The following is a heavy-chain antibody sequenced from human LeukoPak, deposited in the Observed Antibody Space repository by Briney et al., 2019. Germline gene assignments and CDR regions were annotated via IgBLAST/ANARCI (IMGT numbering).Heavy chain of an antibody. J-gene: IGHJ4*02. CDR2: ISGSDAGT. D-gene: IGHD2-15*01. CDR3: AKAPLGRCTGAICYFIDY. CDR1: GFTFNNYG. Sequence: GSLRLSCAASGFTFNNYGMSWVRQAPGKGLEWVSAISGSDAGTFYADSVKGRFTISRDNSKTTLYLQMNSLRDEDAAVYYCAKAPLGRCTGAICYFIDYWGQGTLVTVSS. V-gene: IGHV3-23*01.